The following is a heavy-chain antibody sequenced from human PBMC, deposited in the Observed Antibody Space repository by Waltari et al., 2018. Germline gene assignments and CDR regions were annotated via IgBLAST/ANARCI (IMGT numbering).Heavy chain of an antibody. Sequence: QVQLQESGPGLVKPSETLSLTCTVSGYSISSGYCWGWIRQPPGKGLEWIGSIYHSGSTYYNPSLKSRVTISVDTSKNQFSLKLSSVTAADTAVYYCVGYPPGGSADFYYFDYWGQGTLVTVSS. CDR1: GYSISSGYC. J-gene: IGHJ4*02. CDR3: VGYPPGGSADFYYFDY. CDR2: IYHSGST. D-gene: IGHD3-16*01. V-gene: IGHV4-38-2*02.